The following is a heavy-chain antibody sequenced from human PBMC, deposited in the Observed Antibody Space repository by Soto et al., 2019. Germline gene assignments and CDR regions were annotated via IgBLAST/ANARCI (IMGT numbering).Heavy chain of an antibody. CDR2: IWYDGSNK. V-gene: IGHV3-33*01. CDR1: GFTFSSYG. CDR3: ARDGQSSGHRQRVPNLYFDL. Sequence: QVQLVESGGGVVQPGRSLRLSCAASGFTFSSYGTHWVRQAPGKGLEWVAVIWYDGSNKYYADSVKGRFTISRDNSKNTLYLQMNSLRAEDTAVYYCARDGQSSGHRQRVPNLYFDLWGRGTLVTVSS. J-gene: IGHJ2*01. D-gene: IGHD6-25*01.